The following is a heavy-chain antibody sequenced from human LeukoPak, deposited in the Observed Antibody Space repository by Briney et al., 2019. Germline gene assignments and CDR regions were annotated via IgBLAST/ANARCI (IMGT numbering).Heavy chain of an antibody. Sequence: GGSLRLSCAASGFTFSSYGMHWVRQAPGKGLEWVAFIRYDGSNKYYADSVKGRFTISRDNSKNTLYLQMNSLRAEDTAVYYCAKDLRSRMYGSGSNLDYWGQGTLVTVSS. J-gene: IGHJ4*02. V-gene: IGHV3-30*02. CDR2: IRYDGSNK. D-gene: IGHD3-10*01. CDR1: GFTFSSYG. CDR3: AKDLRSRMYGSGSNLDY.